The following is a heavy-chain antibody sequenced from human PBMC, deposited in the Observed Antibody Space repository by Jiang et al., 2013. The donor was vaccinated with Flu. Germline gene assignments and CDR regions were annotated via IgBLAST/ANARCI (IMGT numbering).Heavy chain of an antibody. J-gene: IGHJ4*02. D-gene: IGHD3-10*01. CDR1: GDSISNYY. V-gene: IGHV4-59*08. Sequence: GSGLVKPSETLSLTCTVSGDSISNYYWNWIRQPPGKGLEWIGYIYYTGSTNYNPSLKSRVTISVDTSKNQFSLKLSSVTAADTAVYYCARRLGSGRSDIFDYWGQGTLVTVYS. CDR2: IYYTGST. CDR3: ARRLGSGRSDIFDY.